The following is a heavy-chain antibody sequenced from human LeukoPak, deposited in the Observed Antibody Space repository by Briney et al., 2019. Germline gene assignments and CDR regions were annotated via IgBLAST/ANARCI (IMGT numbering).Heavy chain of an antibody. CDR1: GGSISSSSYY. CDR2: IYYSGST. V-gene: IGHV4-39*01. Sequence: KPSETLSLTCTVPGGSISSSSYYWGWIRQPPGKGLEWIGSIYYSGSTYYSPSLKSRVTISVDTSKNQFSLKLSSVTAADTAVYYCARHPPYGSGSWGSYYFDYWGQGTLVTVSS. J-gene: IGHJ4*02. D-gene: IGHD3-10*01. CDR3: ARHPPYGSGSWGSYYFDY.